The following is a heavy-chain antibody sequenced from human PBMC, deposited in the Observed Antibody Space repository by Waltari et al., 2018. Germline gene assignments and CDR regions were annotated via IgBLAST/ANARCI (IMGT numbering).Heavy chain of an antibody. Sequence: QVQLQQWGAGLLKPSETLSLTCAVYGGSFSGYYWICIRQPPGKGLEWIGEINHSGSTNYNPSLKSRVTISVDTSKNQFSLKLSSVTAADTAVYYCARDPLYAAAAAPADYWGQGTMVTVSS. V-gene: IGHV4-34*01. CDR2: INHSGST. J-gene: IGHJ4*02. CDR1: GGSFSGYY. CDR3: ARDPLYAAAAAPADY. D-gene: IGHD6-13*01.